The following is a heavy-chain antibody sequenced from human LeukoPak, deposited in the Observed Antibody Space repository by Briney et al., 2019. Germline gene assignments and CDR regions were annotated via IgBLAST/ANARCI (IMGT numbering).Heavy chain of an antibody. CDR2: IYYSGNT. D-gene: IGHD6-6*01. V-gene: IGHV4-39*01. CDR3: ASRMAVRPKYYFDS. Sequence: SETLSLTCTVSGGSLSSSRYYWGWIRQPPGRGLEWIGNIYYSGNTFYNPSLESRVTISVDTSKNQFSLILTSVTAADTAVYYCASRMAVRPKYYFDSWGPGILVTVSS. J-gene: IGHJ4*02. CDR1: GGSLSSSRYY.